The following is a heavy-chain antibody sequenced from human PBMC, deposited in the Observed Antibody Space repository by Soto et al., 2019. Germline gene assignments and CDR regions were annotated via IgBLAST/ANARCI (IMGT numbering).Heavy chain of an antibody. D-gene: IGHD5-18*01. V-gene: IGHV3-11*01. J-gene: IGHJ3*02. CDR2: ISSSGSTI. CDR1: GFTFSDYY. Sequence: GGSLRLSCAASGFTFSDYYMSWIRQAPGKGLEWVSYISSSGSTIYYADSVKGRFTISRDNAKNSLYLQMNSLRAEDTAVYYCARVTPTAMDAFDIWGQGTMVTVSS. CDR3: ARVTPTAMDAFDI.